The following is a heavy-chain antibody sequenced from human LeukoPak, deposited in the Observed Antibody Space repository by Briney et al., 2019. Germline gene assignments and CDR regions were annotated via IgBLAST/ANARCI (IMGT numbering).Heavy chain of an antibody. CDR1: GFTFSSYW. CDR3: ASYLTSIPSGMDV. D-gene: IGHD4/OR15-4a*01. V-gene: IGHV3-74*01. CDR2: ISTDGSSR. Sequence: GGSLRLSCAASGFTFSSYWMHWLRQEPRKGLVWVPRISTDGSSRSYADSVKGRFTISRDNGKNTLYLQMNSLRAEDTAVYYCASYLTSIPSGMDVWGQGATVAVPS. J-gene: IGHJ6*02.